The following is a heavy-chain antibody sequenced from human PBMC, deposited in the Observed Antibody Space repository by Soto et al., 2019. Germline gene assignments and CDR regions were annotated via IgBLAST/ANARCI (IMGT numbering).Heavy chain of an antibody. Sequence: GGSLRLSCAASGFSFSIYWMHWVRQVPGKGLEWVSRIRPDGSSTEYADSVRGRFTISRDNAKNSLYLQMNSLRAEDTAVYYCARGDYYDTSGPFSDAFDIWGRGTMVTVSS. D-gene: IGHD3-22*01. J-gene: IGHJ3*02. CDR2: IRPDGSST. V-gene: IGHV3-74*03. CDR1: GFSFSIYW. CDR3: ARGDYYDTSGPFSDAFDI.